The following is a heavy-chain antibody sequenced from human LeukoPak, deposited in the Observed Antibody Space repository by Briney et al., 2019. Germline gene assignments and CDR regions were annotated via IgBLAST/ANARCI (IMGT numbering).Heavy chain of an antibody. CDR3: ARGLDSGYDPYYFDY. CDR1: GFTFSTHA. Sequence: PGGSLRLSCAASGFTFSTHAMIWVRQAPGKGPEWVSCITGSGTGTYYTDSVKGRFTISRENSNDTLYLQMNSLRAEDTAVYYCARGLDSGYDPYYFDYWGQGTLVTVSS. V-gene: IGHV3-23*01. J-gene: IGHJ4*02. CDR2: ITGSGTGT. D-gene: IGHD5-12*01.